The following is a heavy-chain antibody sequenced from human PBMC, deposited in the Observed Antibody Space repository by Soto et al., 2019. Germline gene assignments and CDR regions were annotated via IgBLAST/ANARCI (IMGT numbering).Heavy chain of an antibody. CDR2: ISAYNGNT. V-gene: IGHV1-18*01. D-gene: IGHD3-22*01. CDR1: GYTFTSYG. Sequence: QVQLVQSGAEVKKPGASVKVSCKASGYTFTSYGISWVRQAPGQGLEWMGWISAYNGNTNYAQKLQGRVTMTTDTSTSTADMELRSLRSDDTAVYYCARDPEGYYYDSSGYYGVYDYWGQGTLVTVSS. CDR3: ARDPEGYYYDSSGYYGVYDY. J-gene: IGHJ4*02.